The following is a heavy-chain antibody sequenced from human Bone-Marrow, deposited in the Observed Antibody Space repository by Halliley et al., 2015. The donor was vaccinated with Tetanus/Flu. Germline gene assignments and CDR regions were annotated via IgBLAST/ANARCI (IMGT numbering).Heavy chain of an antibody. Sequence: WIGNIYFPGSPSYNPSLKSRLSMSVDTSKNQFSLKLTSVTAADTAVYYCARVPGDYGHYYSGMDVWGQGTTVTVSS. J-gene: IGHJ6*02. CDR2: IYFPGSP. CDR3: ARVPGDYGHYYSGMDV. V-gene: IGHV4-31*02. D-gene: IGHD4-17*01.